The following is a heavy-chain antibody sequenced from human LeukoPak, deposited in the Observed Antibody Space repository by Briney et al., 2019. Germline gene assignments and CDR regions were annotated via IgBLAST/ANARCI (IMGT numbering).Heavy chain of an antibody. CDR1: GFTFSSYS. V-gene: IGHV3-21*01. Sequence: GGPLRLSCAASGFTFSSYSMNWVRQAPGKGLEWVSSISSSSSYIYYADSVKGRFTISRDNAKNSLYLQMNSLRAEDTAVYYCARDTAAAGTYFDYWGQGTLVTVSS. CDR3: ARDTAAAGTYFDY. CDR2: ISSSSSYI. J-gene: IGHJ4*02. D-gene: IGHD6-13*01.